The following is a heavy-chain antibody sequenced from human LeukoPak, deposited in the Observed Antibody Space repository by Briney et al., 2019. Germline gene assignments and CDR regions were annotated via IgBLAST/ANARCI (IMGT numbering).Heavy chain of an antibody. D-gene: IGHD6-6*01. Sequence: GGSLRLSCAASGFTFSSYWMSWVRQAPGKGLEWVANIKQDGSEKYYVDSVKGRFTISRDNAKNSLYLQMNSLRAEDTAVYYCARAGEQLVPVVDWFDPWGQGTLVTASP. CDR2: IKQDGSEK. CDR1: GFTFSSYW. V-gene: IGHV3-7*01. CDR3: ARAGEQLVPVVDWFDP. J-gene: IGHJ5*02.